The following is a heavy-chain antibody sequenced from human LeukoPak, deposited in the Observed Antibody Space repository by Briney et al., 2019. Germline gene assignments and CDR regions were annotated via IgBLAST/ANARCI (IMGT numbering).Heavy chain of an antibody. CDR2: TSGSGGST. CDR3: AKDAFDI. Sequence: GGSLRLSCAASGFTFSIYWMSWVRQAPGKGLEWVSATSGSGGSTYYADSVKGRFTISRDNSKNTLYLQMNSLRVEDTAVYYCAKDAFDIWGQGTMVTVSS. J-gene: IGHJ3*02. CDR1: GFTFSIYW. V-gene: IGHV3-23*01.